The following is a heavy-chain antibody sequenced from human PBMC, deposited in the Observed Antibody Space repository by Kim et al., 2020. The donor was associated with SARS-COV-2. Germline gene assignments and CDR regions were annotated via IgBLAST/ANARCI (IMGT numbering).Heavy chain of an antibody. CDR2: ITWSGGTT. CDR3: ARQAGYVDRRFDS. D-gene: IGHD2-2*01. Sequence: GGSLRLSCTVSGFKFDNFAMHWVRQGPQKGLEWVAGITWSGGTTAYADSVRGRFTVSRDNANNVLYLHLDRLKSGDTGTYFCARQAGYVDRRFDSWGQGT. J-gene: IGHJ4*03. CDR1: GFKFDNFA. V-gene: IGHV3-9*01.